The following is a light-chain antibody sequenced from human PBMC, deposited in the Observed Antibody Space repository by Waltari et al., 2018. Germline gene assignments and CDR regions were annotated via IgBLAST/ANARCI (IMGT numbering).Light chain of an antibody. CDR1: QTIRTTS. V-gene: IGKV3-20*01. J-gene: IGKJ4*01. Sequence: EIVLTQSPGTLSLSPGEGATLSCRTSQTIRTTSLAWYQQKPGQAPPLLIYGTFTRATGIPDRFTGSGSGTDFSLTISSLEPEDFATYYCQQYDISPLTFGGGTKVEIK. CDR2: GTF. CDR3: QQYDISPLT.